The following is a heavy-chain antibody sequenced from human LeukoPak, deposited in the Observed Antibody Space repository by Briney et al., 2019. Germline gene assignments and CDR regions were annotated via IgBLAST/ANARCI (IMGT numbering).Heavy chain of an antibody. CDR3: ARVFSIAAVRDRGLDY. D-gene: IGHD6-13*01. V-gene: IGHV4-34*01. CDR1: GFTFSSYS. Sequence: GSLRLSCAASGFTFSSYSMNWVRQAPGKGLEWIGEINHSGSTNYNPSLKSRVTISVDTSKNQFSLKLSSVTAADTAVYYCARVFSIAAVRDRGLDYWGQGTLVTVSS. CDR2: INHSGST. J-gene: IGHJ4*02.